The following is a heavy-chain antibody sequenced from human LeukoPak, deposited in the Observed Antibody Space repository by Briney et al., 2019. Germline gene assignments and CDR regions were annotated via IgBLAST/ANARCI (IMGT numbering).Heavy chain of an antibody. CDR2: IYYSGST. V-gene: IGHV4-39*01. J-gene: IGHJ4*02. D-gene: IGHD6-19*01. Sequence: PSETLSLTCTVSGGSISSSSYYWGWIRQPPGEGLEWIGSIYYSGSTYYSPSLKSRVTMSVVTSKNQFSLKLSSVTAADTAVYYCARHGSASGWYRSHFDYWGQGTLVTVSS. CDR3: ARHGSASGWYRSHFDY. CDR1: GGSISSSSYY.